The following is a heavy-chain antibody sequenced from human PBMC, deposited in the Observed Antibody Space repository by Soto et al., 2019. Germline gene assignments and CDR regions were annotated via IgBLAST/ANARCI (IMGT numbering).Heavy chain of an antibody. Sequence: GGSLRLSCTASGFTFGDYAMSWFRQAPGKGLEWVGFIRSKAYGGTTEYAASVKGRFTISRDDSKSIAYLQMNSLKTEDTAVYYCTRQRWAGSWGNWFDPWGQGTLVTVSS. CDR3: TRQRWAGSWGNWFDP. J-gene: IGHJ5*02. CDR2: IRSKAYGGTT. D-gene: IGHD6-13*01. CDR1: GFTFGDYA. V-gene: IGHV3-49*03.